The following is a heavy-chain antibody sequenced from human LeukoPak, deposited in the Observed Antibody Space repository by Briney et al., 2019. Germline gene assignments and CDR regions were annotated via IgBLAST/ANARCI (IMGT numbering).Heavy chain of an antibody. J-gene: IGHJ4*02. CDR2: XSYDGIHK. D-gene: IGHD3-16*01. CDR3: ARPHQDYVWGSPDY. Sequence: GRSLRLSCAASGXTFSSRGMQWVRQAPGKGLEXXXXXSYDGIHKYYADSVKGRFTISRDNAKNSLYLQMNSLRDEDTAVYYCARPHQDYVWGSPDYWGQGTLVTVSS. CDR1: GXTFSSRG. V-gene: IGHV3-33*08.